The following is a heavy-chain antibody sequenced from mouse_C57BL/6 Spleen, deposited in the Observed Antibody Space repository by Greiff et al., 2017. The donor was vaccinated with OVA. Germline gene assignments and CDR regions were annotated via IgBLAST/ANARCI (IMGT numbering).Heavy chain of an antibody. J-gene: IGHJ1*03. CDR1: GFTFSDYG. Sequence: EVKVVESGGGLVKPGGSLELSCAASGFTFSDYGMHWVRQAPEKGLEWVAYISSGSSTIYYADTVKGRFTISRDNAKNTLFLQMTSLRSEDTAMYYCANSYWYFDVWGTGTTVTVSS. CDR3: ANSYWYFDV. V-gene: IGHV5-17*01. CDR2: ISSGSSTI. D-gene: IGHD1-3*01.